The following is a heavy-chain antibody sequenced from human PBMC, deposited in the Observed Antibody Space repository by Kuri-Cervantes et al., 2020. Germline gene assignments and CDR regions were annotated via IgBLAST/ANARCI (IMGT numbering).Heavy chain of an antibody. V-gene: IGHV4-39*01. CDR2: IYYSGST. Sequence: SETLSLTCTASGGSISSYYWGWIRQPPGKGLEWIGSIYYSGSTYYNPSLKSRVTISVDTSKNQFSLKLSSVTAADTAVYYCASRTDYGDLADAFDIWGQGTMVTVSS. J-gene: IGHJ3*02. D-gene: IGHD4-17*01. CDR1: GGSISSYY. CDR3: ASRTDYGDLADAFDI.